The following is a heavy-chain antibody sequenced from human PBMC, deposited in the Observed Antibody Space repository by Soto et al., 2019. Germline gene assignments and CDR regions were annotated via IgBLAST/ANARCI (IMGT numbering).Heavy chain of an antibody. CDR3: ARGTPYYYDSSGYYFGAFDI. Sequence: PGGSLRLSCAASGFSFSSYEMNWVRQAPGKGLEWLSYISASGGTIYYADSVKGRFTISRDNAKNSLYLQMNSLRVEDTAVYYCARGTPYYYDSSGYYFGAFDIWGQGTMVTVSS. CDR1: GFSFSSYE. V-gene: IGHV3-48*03. CDR2: ISASGGTI. J-gene: IGHJ3*02. D-gene: IGHD3-22*01.